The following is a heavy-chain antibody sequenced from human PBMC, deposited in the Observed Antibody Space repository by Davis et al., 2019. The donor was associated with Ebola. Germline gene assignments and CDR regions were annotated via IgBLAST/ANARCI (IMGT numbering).Heavy chain of an antibody. CDR3: VKGSITMTVVVYFDL. D-gene: IGHD3-22*01. CDR1: GFTFGDYA. J-gene: IGHJ4*02. V-gene: IGHV3-9*01. Sequence: SLKISCVASGFTFGDYAMHWVRQAPGKGLGWVSGISWNSDTIDYADAVKGRFTISRDNAKSTLYLQMNSLRAEDTAVYYCVKGSITMTVVVYFDLWGQGTLVTVSS. CDR2: ISWNSDTI.